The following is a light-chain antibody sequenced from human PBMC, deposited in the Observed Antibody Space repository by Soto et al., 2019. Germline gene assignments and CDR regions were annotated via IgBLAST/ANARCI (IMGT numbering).Light chain of an antibody. CDR2: KAS. V-gene: IGKV1-5*03. J-gene: IGKJ1*01. CDR1: QSISAS. CDR3: QHIAT. Sequence: DIQMTQSPSTLSASVGDRVTITCRASQSISASLAWYQQKPGKAPKPLIYKASSLETGVPSRLSGSGSGTEFTLTISSLQPDDFATYFCQHIATFGQGTKVEIQ.